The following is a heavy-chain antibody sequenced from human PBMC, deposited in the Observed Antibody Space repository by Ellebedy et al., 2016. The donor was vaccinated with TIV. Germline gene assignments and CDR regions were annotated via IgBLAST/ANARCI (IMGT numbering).Heavy chain of an antibody. D-gene: IGHD3-10*01. V-gene: IGHV3-7*03. J-gene: IGHJ4*02. CDR2: IKQDGSEK. CDR1: GFTFSSYW. Sequence: GGSLRLXXAASGFTFSSYWMSWVRQAPGKGLEWVANIKQDGSEKYYVDSVKGRFTISRDNAKNSLYLQMNSLRDGDTAVYYCVKGGRNLDMVFDYWGQGTLVTVSS. CDR3: VKGGRNLDMVFDY.